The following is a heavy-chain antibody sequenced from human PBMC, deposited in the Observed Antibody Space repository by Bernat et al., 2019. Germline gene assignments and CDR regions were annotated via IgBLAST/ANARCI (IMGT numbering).Heavy chain of an antibody. V-gene: IGHV1-69*01. CDR2: IIPIFGTA. Sequence: QVQLVQSGAEVKKPGSSVRVSCKASGGTFSSYAISWVRQAPGQGLEWMGGIIPIFGTANYAQKFQGRVMITADESTSTAYTELSSLRSEDTAVYYCARESSYYYGSGSYSYYFDYWGQGTLVTVSS. CDR3: ARESSYYYGSGSYSYYFDY. CDR1: GGTFSSYA. J-gene: IGHJ4*02. D-gene: IGHD3-10*01.